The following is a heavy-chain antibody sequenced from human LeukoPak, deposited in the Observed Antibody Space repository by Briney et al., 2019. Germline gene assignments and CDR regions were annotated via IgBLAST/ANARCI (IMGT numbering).Heavy chain of an antibody. Sequence: GGSLRLSCAASGFTVSSNYMSWVRQAPVKGLEWVSVIYSGGSTYYADSVKGRFTISRDNSKNTLYLQMNSLRAEDAAVYYCARDEVEAAAGKGDYYYYYMDVWGKGTTVTVSS. CDR1: GFTVSSNY. CDR3: ARDEVEAAAGKGDYYYYYMDV. J-gene: IGHJ6*03. CDR2: IYSGGST. D-gene: IGHD6-13*01. V-gene: IGHV3-53*01.